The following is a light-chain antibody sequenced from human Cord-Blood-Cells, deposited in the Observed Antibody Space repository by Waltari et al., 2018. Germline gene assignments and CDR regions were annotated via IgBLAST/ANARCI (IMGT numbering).Light chain of an antibody. Sequence: SALTQPASVSGSPGQSITISCPGTTSPVGGYTYVSWYQQPPGKAPKLMIYEVSNRPSGVSNRFSGSKSGNTASLTISGLQAEDEADYYCSSYTSSSTVFGGGTKLTVL. CDR2: EVS. CDR3: SSYTSSSTV. V-gene: IGLV2-14*01. J-gene: IGLJ2*01. CDR1: TSPVGGYTY.